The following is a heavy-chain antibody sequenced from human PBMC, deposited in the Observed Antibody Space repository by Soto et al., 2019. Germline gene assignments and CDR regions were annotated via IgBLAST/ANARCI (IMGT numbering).Heavy chain of an antibody. CDR1: GGSISSYY. D-gene: IGHD4-17*01. CDR3: ARRYGAAFDY. V-gene: IGHV4-59*01. Sequence: QVQLQESGPGLVKPSETLSLTCTVSGGSISSYYWSWIRQPPGKGLEWIGYIYYSGSTNYNPSLPRXPXIXXDPCKYQSSLKLSSVTAPDTAVYYCARRYGAAFDYCGQGTLVTVAS. J-gene: IGHJ4*02. CDR2: IYYSGST.